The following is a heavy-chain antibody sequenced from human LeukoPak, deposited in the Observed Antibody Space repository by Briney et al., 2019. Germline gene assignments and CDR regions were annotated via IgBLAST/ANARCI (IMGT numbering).Heavy chain of an antibody. CDR3: AKDLVAFDI. CDR2: VSGSGSST. Sequence: PGGSLRLSCADSGFTFSSYAMSWVRQAPGKGLEWVSVVSGSGSSTYYADSVKGRFTISRDNSRNTLYLQMNSLRAEDTAVYYCAKDLVAFDIWGQGTMVTVSS. J-gene: IGHJ3*02. CDR1: GFTFSSYA. V-gene: IGHV3-23*01.